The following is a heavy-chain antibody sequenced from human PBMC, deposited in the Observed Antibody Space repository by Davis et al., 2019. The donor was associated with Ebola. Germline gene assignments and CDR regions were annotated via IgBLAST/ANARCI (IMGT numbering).Heavy chain of an antibody. V-gene: IGHV3-43*02. D-gene: IGHD3-10*01. CDR2: ISWDGGST. Sequence: GESLKISCAASGFTFDDYATHWVRQAPGKGLEWVSLISWDGGSTYYADSVKGRFTISRDNSKNSLYLQMNSLRTEDTALYYCAKDITMVRGVVFYYYGMDVWGQGTTVTVSS. CDR1: GFTFDDYA. J-gene: IGHJ6*02. CDR3: AKDITMVRGVVFYYYGMDV.